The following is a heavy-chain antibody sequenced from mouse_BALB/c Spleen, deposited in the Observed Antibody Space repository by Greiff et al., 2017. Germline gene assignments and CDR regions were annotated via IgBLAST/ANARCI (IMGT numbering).Heavy chain of an antibody. Sequence: QVQLKQSGAELAKPGASVKMSCKASGYTFTSYWMHWVKQRPGQGLEWIGYINPSTGYTEYNQKFKDKATLTADKSSSTAYMQLSSLTSEDSAVYYCARIITTVVAPYWGQGTLVTVSA. CDR1: GYTFTSYW. D-gene: IGHD1-1*01. J-gene: IGHJ3*01. CDR3: ARIITTVVAPY. V-gene: IGHV1-7*01. CDR2: INPSTGYT.